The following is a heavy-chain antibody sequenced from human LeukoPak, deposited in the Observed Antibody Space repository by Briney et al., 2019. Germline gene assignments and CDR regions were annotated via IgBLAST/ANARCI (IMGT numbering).Heavy chain of an antibody. Sequence: TSETLSLTCTVSGYSISSGYYWGWIRQPPGKGLEWIGSIYHSGSTYYNPSLKSRVTISVDTSKNQFSLKLSSVTAADTAVYYCARVFPKRYCSSTSCPRSPVVYWGQGTLVTVSS. CDR1: GYSISSGYY. V-gene: IGHV4-38-2*02. J-gene: IGHJ4*02. D-gene: IGHD2-2*01. CDR2: IYHSGST. CDR3: ARVFPKRYCSSTSCPRSPVVY.